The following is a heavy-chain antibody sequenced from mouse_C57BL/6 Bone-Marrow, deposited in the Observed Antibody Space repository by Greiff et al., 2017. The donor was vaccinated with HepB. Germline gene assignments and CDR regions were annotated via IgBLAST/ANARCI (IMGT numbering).Heavy chain of an antibody. CDR3: ARLYYGSSYWFAY. Sequence: EVMLVESGGGLVQPGGSLKLSCAASGFTFSDYYMYWVRQTPEKRLEWVAYISNGGGSTYYPDTVKGRFTISRDNAKNTLYLQMSRLKSEDTAMYYCARLYYGSSYWFAYWGQGTLVTVSA. CDR1: GFTFSDYY. D-gene: IGHD1-1*01. V-gene: IGHV5-12*01. J-gene: IGHJ3*01. CDR2: ISNGGGST.